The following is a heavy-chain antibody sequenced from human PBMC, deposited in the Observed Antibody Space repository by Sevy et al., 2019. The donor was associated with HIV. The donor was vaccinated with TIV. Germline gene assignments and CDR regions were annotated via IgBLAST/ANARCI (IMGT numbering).Heavy chain of an antibody. CDR1: GGSTSTYY. CDR2: ISDSGFS. J-gene: IGHJ6*02. CDR3: ARGEGRTDGGMDV. V-gene: IGHV4-59*01. D-gene: IGHD1-1*01. Sequence: SETLSLTCTVSGGSTSTYYWNWIRQPPGKGLECIGYISDSGFSNDNPYLRSRVTISIDTSKNQFSLRLTSVSAADTAVYYCARGEGRTDGGMDVWGPGTKVTVSS.